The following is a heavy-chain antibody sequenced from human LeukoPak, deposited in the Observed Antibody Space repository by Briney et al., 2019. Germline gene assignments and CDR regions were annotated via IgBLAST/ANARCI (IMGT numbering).Heavy chain of an antibody. CDR3: AKVFRRQQWLVPCFDY. Sequence: GGSLRLSCAASGFTFDDYAMHWVRQAPGKGLEWVSGISWNSGSIGYADSVKGRFTISRDNAKNSLYLQMNSLRAEDTALYCCAKVFRRQQWLVPCFDYWGQGTLVTVSS. J-gene: IGHJ4*02. CDR2: ISWNSGSI. D-gene: IGHD6-19*01. V-gene: IGHV3-9*01. CDR1: GFTFDDYA.